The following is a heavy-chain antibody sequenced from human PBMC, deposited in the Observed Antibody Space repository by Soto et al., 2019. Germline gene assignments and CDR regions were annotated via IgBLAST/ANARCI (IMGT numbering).Heavy chain of an antibody. CDR2: ISGSGGGT. Sequence: EVQLLESGGGLVQPGGSLRLSCAASGFTFSSYAMSWVRQAPGKGLEWVSAISGSGGGTYYADSVKDRFTISRDNSKNTLYLQMNSLRAEDTAVYYCAKLGRVVVVAAMDPWGQGTLVTVSS. CDR1: GFTFSSYA. V-gene: IGHV3-23*01. CDR3: AKLGRVVVVAAMDP. D-gene: IGHD2-15*01. J-gene: IGHJ5*02.